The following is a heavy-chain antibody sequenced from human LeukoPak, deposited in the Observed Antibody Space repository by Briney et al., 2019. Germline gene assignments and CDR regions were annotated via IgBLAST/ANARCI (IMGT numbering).Heavy chain of an antibody. D-gene: IGHD3-22*01. Sequence: PSETLSLTCTVSGGSISSYYWSWIRQPPGKGLEWIGYIYYSGSTNYNPSLKSRVTISVDTSKNQFSLKLSSVTAADTAVYYCAGGPLYYYDSRAFDIWGQRTMVTVSS. CDR1: GGSISSYY. J-gene: IGHJ3*02. V-gene: IGHV4-59*01. CDR2: IYYSGST. CDR3: AGGPLYYYDSRAFDI.